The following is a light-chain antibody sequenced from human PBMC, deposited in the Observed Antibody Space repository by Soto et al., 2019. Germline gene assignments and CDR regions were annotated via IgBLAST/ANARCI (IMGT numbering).Light chain of an antibody. CDR2: AAS. CDR3: QQANSFPWT. Sequence: DIQMTQSPSSVSASVGDRVTITCRASQGISRGLAWYQQKAGKAPKLLIYAASSLQSGVPSRFSGSGSGTDFTLTINSLQPEDFEAYYCQQANSFPWTFGQGTKVDIX. V-gene: IGKV1-12*01. CDR1: QGISRG. J-gene: IGKJ1*01.